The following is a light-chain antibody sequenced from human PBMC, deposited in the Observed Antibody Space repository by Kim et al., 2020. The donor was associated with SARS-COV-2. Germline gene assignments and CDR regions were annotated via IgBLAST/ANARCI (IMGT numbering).Light chain of an antibody. CDR2: EDN. Sequence: KTGTICCTGRSSGSAGNNVERYQQRRGSGPTTVMYEDNKRPSGGPARFSGCIDSSSTSAAPPITGLKTEEEAAYYCQSYDGSNQGVFGGGTQLTVL. V-gene: IGLV6-57*02. J-gene: IGLJ3*02. CDR3: QSYDGSNQGV. CDR1: SSGSAGNN.